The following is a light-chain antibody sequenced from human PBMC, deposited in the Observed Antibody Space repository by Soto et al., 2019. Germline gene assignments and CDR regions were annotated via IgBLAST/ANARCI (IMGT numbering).Light chain of an antibody. CDR1: TGAVTSGHH. V-gene: IGLV7-46*01. Sequence: QAVVTQEPSLTVSPGGTVTLTCGSSTGAVTSGHHPSWLQKKPGQAPRTLIYETSNKHSWTPARFSGSLLGGKAALTLSGAQHEDEAEYHCSLLYSSVRVFGGGTKLTVL. J-gene: IGLJ3*02. CDR2: ETS. CDR3: SLLYSSVRV.